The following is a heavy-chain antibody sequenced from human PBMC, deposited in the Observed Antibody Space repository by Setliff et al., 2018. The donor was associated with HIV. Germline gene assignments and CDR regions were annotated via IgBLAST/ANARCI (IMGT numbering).Heavy chain of an antibody. Sequence: SETLSLTCSVSGGSTSSYYWSWIRQPPGKGLEWIGYIYYSGSTNYNPSLKSRVTISVDTSKNQFSLKLSSVTAADTAVYYCARGGYSSGWSDMDVWGKGTTVTVSS. J-gene: IGHJ6*03. CDR3: ARGGYSSGWSDMDV. V-gene: IGHV4-59*01. D-gene: IGHD6-19*01. CDR1: GGSTSSYY. CDR2: IYYSGST.